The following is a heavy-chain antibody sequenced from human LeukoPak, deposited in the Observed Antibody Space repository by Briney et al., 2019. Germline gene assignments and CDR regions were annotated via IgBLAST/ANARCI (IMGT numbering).Heavy chain of an antibody. CDR3: AKGLWFGELSHNWFDP. J-gene: IGHJ5*02. CDR2: ISWNSGSI. D-gene: IGHD3-10*01. V-gene: IGHV3-9*01. CDR1: GFTFYDYA. Sequence: PGRFLGLSCAASGFTFYDYAMHWVRQAPGKGLEWVSGISWNSGSIGYADSVKGRFTISRDNAKNSLYLQMNSLRAEDTALYYCAKGLWFGELSHNWFDPWGQGTLVTVSS.